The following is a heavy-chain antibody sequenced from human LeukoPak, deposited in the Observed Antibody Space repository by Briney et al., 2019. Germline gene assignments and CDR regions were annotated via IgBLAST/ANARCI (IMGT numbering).Heavy chain of an antibody. J-gene: IGHJ4*02. V-gene: IGHV4-59*01. CDR1: GGSISTYY. D-gene: IGHD6-13*01. CDR3: ARGYSSSWNYFDY. CDR2: IYYSGST. Sequence: SETLSLTCTVSGGSISTYYWSWIRQPPGKGLEWIGYIYYSGSTNYNPSLKSRVTISVDTSKKQFSLKLSSVTAADTAVYYCARGYSSSWNYFDYWGQGTLVTVSS.